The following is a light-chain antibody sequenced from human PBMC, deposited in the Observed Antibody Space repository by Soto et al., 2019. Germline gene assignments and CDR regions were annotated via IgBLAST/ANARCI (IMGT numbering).Light chain of an antibody. CDR2: DNN. J-gene: IGLJ2*01. Sequence: QSVLTQPPSVSGAPGQRVTISCTGSSSNIGADYDAHYYQRLPGTAPKLLIYDNNIRPSGVPDRFSDSKSGTSASLAISGLRSEDEADYYCAAWDDRLSGLVFGRGTKLTVL. V-gene: IGLV1-40*01. CDR3: AAWDDRLSGLV. CDR1: SSNIGADYD.